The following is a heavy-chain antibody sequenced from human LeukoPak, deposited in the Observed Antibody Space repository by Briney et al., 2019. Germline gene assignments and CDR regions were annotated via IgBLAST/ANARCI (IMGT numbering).Heavy chain of an antibody. V-gene: IGHV3-23*01. CDR3: ARLISTSSSRFSDY. CDR2: ISISGENT. CDR1: GFTFSSCA. J-gene: IGHJ4*02. D-gene: IGHD6-6*01. Sequence: GGSLRLSCAASGFTFSSCAMSWVRQVPGKGLEWVSAISISGENTYYADSVKGRFTISRDTSRNTLCLQMHSLRAEDTAVYYCARLISTSSSRFSDYWGQGTLVTVSS.